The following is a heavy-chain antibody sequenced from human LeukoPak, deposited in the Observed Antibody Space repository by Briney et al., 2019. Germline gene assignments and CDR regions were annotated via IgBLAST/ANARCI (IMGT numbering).Heavy chain of an antibody. Sequence: GGSLRLSCAASGFTFSSYEMNWVRQAPGKGLEWVSYISSSGSTIYYADSVKGRFTISRDNAKNSLYLQMNSLRAEDTAVYYCARFVGNTAMGRYYFDYWGQGTLVAVSS. CDR3: ARFVGNTAMGRYYFDY. CDR2: ISSSGSTI. J-gene: IGHJ4*02. CDR1: GFTFSSYE. V-gene: IGHV3-48*03. D-gene: IGHD5-18*01.